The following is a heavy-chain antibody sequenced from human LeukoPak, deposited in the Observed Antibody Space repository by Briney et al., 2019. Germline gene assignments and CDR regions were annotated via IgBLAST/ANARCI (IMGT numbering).Heavy chain of an antibody. CDR1: GYTFTSYD. CDR3: ARAYRGSYVY. Sequence: ASVKVSCKASGYTFTSYDISWVRQATGQGLEWMGWMNPNSGNTGYAQKFQGRVTMTRNTSISTAYMELRRLRSDDTAVYYCARAYRGSYVYWGQGTLVTASS. J-gene: IGHJ4*02. D-gene: IGHD1-26*01. V-gene: IGHV1-8*01. CDR2: MNPNSGNT.